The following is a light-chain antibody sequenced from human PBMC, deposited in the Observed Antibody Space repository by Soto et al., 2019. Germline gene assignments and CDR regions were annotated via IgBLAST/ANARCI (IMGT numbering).Light chain of an antibody. J-gene: IGKJ2*01. CDR2: AAS. CDR1: QGISSY. V-gene: IGKV1-9*01. CDR3: QQLNSYPYT. Sequence: IQLTQSPSSLSSSVGDSVTITCRASQGISSYLAWYQQKPGKAPKLLIYAASTLQSGVPSRFSGSGSGTDFTLTISSLHPEDFATYYCQQLNSYPYTFGQGTKLEIK.